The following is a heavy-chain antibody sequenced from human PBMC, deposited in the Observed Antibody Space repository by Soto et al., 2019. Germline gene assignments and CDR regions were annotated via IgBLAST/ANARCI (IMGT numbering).Heavy chain of an antibody. CDR2: IFSNDEK. CDR1: GFSLSNARMG. CDR3: ARIRTTPWRYFDY. Sequence: QVTLKESGPVLVKPTETLTLTCTASGFSLSNARMGVSWIRQPPGKALEWLAHIFSNDEKSYSTSLKSRLTISKHTSKSQVVLTMPNIDPVDTATHYCARIRTTPWRYFDYRGQGTLVTVSS. J-gene: IGHJ4*02. V-gene: IGHV2-26*01. D-gene: IGHD4-17*01.